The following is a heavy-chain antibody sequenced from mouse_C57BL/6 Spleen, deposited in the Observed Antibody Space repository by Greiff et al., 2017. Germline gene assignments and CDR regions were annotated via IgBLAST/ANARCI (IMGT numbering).Heavy chain of an antibody. V-gene: IGHV3-6*01. CDR2: ISYDGSN. J-gene: IGHJ4*01. Sequence: EVKLQESGPGLVKPSQSLSLTCSVTGYSITSGYYWNWIRQFPGNKLEWMGYISYDGSNNYNPSLKNRISITRDTSKNQFFLKLNSVTTEDTTTYYCASYCGSSYDDAMDCWGQGTSVTVSS. CDR1: GYSITSGYY. D-gene: IGHD1-1*01. CDR3: ASYCGSSYDDAMDC.